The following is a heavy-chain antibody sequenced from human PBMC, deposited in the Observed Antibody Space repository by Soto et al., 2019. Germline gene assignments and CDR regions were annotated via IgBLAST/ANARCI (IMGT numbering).Heavy chain of an antibody. J-gene: IGHJ5*02. CDR3: AREGDYGVSNWFDP. V-gene: IGHV4-59*01. CDR1: GGSISSYY. D-gene: IGHD4-17*01. Sequence: SETLSLTCTVSGGSISSYYWSWIRQPPGKGLERIGYIYYSGSTNYNPSLKSRVTISVDTSKNQFSLKLSSVTAADTAVYYCAREGDYGVSNWFDPWGLGTLVTVSS. CDR2: IYYSGST.